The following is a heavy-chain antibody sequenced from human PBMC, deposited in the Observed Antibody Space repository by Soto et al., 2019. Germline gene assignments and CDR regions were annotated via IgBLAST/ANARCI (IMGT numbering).Heavy chain of an antibody. Sequence: GGSLRLSCAASGFTVCSNYMSWVRQAPGKGLEWVSVIYSGGSTYYADSVKGRFTISRDNSKNTLYLQMNSLRAEDTAVYYCARGGGLINNWFDPWGQGTLVTVSS. D-gene: IGHD2-15*01. CDR1: GFTVCSNY. CDR2: IYSGGST. J-gene: IGHJ5*02. V-gene: IGHV3-66*01. CDR3: ARGGGLINNWFDP.